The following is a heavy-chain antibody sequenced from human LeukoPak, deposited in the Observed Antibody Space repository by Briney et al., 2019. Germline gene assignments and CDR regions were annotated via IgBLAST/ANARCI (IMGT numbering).Heavy chain of an antibody. Sequence: SQTLSLTCAISGDSVSSKSASWNWFRQSPSRGLEWLGRTYSRSKWFNDYAVSVKSRITVNPDTSKNQFSLHLSSVTPDDTAVYYCARGTGSLDYWGQGTLVTVSS. CDR1: GDSVSSKSAS. CDR2: TYSRSKWFN. CDR3: ARGTGSLDY. J-gene: IGHJ4*02. V-gene: IGHV6-1*01. D-gene: IGHD1-26*01.